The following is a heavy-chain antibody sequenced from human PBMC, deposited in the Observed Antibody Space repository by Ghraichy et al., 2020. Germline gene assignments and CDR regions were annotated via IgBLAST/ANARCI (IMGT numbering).Heavy chain of an antibody. CDR3: TRELSSGWYRGAFDI. D-gene: IGHD6-19*01. CDR1: GFAFSGYN. J-gene: IGHJ3*02. CDR2: NK. Sequence: GGSLRLSCAASGFAFSGYNMDWVRQARNKYYADSVTGRFTISRDNAKNSLYLQMDSLRDTAVYYCTRELSSGWYRGAFDIWGQGTMVTVSS. V-gene: IGHV3-21*01.